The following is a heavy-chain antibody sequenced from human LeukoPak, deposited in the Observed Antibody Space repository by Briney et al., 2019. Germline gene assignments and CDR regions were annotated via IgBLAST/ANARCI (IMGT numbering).Heavy chain of an antibody. J-gene: IGHJ3*02. CDR2: IRSSGSAI. V-gene: IGHV3-48*03. CDR1: GFTFDSYE. Sequence: GGSLRLSCAASGFTFDSYEMNWARQAPGKGLEWVSYIRSSGSAIYAADSVKGRFTISRDNAKNSLYLEMNSLRAEDTAVYYCAGLKGREPRVLDIWGQGTMVTVSS. D-gene: IGHD1-14*01. CDR3: AGLKGREPRVLDI.